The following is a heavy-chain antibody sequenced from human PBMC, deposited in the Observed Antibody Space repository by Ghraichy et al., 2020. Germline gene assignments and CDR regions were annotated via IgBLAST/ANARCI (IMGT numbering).Heavy chain of an antibody. CDR3: ASHLHMLQLVDPLYYFRY. Sequence: SETLSLTCTVSSGSISSSSYFWAWIRQPPGRGLEWIGSIFYTGSTYYNPSLKSRVTISVDTSKNQFSLKLSSVTAADTAVYYCASHLHMLQLVDPLYYFRYWSQGTLVTISS. V-gene: IGHV4-39*01. J-gene: IGHJ4*02. CDR2: IFYTGST. D-gene: IGHD1-1*01. CDR1: SGSISSSSYF.